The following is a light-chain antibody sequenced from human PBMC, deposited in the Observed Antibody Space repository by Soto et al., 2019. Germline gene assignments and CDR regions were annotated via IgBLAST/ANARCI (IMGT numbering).Light chain of an antibody. J-gene: IGLJ1*01. CDR3: SSYAGSNNFV. V-gene: IGLV2-8*01. Sequence: QSVLTQPPSASGSPGQSVTISCTGTSSDVGGYDYVSWYQQHPGKAPKLMIYEVTKRPSGVPDRFSGSKSGSTASLTVSGLQAEDEADYYCSSYAGSNNFVFGTGTKV. CDR2: EVT. CDR1: SSDVGGYDY.